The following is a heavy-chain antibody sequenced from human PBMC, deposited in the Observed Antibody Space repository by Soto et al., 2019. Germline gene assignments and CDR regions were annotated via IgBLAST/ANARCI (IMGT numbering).Heavy chain of an antibody. CDR3: ARLPRSGWDHYYYGMDV. CDR2: MSHDGSHK. D-gene: IGHD6-19*01. Sequence: QVQLVESGGGVVQAGGSLGLSCTASGFTCSTYGMHWVRQAPGKGPEWVAVMSHDGSHKAFLDSVKGRFIISRDNSKNTLYLQMNSLRADDTAVYYCARLPRSGWDHYYYGMDVWGQGTTVIGSS. CDR1: GFTCSTYG. V-gene: IGHV3-30*03. J-gene: IGHJ6*02.